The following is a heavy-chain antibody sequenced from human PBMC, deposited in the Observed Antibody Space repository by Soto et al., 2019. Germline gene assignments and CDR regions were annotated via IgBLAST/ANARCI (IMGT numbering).Heavy chain of an antibody. J-gene: IGHJ6*02. CDR2: ISYDGSNK. D-gene: IGHD6-13*01. Sequence: GGSLRLSCAASGFTFSSYAMHWVRQAPGKGLEWVAVISYDGSNKYYADSVKGRFTISRDNSKNTLYLQMNSLRAEDTAVYYCARDLGNERQLIIYYYYGMDVWGQGTTVTVSS. CDR1: GFTFSSYA. CDR3: ARDLGNERQLIIYYYYGMDV. V-gene: IGHV3-30-3*01.